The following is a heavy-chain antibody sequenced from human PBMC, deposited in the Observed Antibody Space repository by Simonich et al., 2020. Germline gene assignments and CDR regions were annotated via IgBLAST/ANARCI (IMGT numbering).Heavy chain of an antibody. CDR3: ARRGYCSSTSCYDAFDI. D-gene: IGHD2-2*01. J-gene: IGHJ3*02. CDR2: CYYSGST. CDR1: GGSISSSSYY. Sequence: QLPLQESGPGLVKPSETLSLTCTVSGGSISSSSYYWGWIRQPPGKGLEGIGSCYYSGSTYYNPSLKIRVTISVDTSKNQFSLKLSSVTAADTAVYYCARRGYCSSTSCYDAFDIWGQGTMVTVSS. V-gene: IGHV4-39*01.